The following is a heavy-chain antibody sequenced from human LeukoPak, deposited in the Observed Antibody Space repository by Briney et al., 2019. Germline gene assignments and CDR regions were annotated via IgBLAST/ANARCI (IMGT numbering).Heavy chain of an antibody. CDR1: GGSISSYY. Sequence: SETLSLTCTVSGGSISSYYWSWIRQPPGKGLEWIGYIYYSGSTNYNPSLKSRVTISVDTSKNQFSLKLSSVTPADTAVYYCARKSVDTAMALDYWGQGTLVTVSS. CDR3: ARKSVDTAMALDY. CDR2: IYYSGST. V-gene: IGHV4-59*01. J-gene: IGHJ4*02. D-gene: IGHD5-18*01.